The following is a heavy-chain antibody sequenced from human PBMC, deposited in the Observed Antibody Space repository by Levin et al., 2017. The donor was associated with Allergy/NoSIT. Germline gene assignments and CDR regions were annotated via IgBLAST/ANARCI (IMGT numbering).Heavy chain of an antibody. Sequence: SETLSLTCTVSGGSISSGGYYWSWIRQHPGKGLEWIGYIYYSGSTYYNPSLKSRVTISVDTSKNQFSLKLSSVTAADTAVYYCARDRGWFGELPSPDAFDIWGQGTMVTVSS. V-gene: IGHV4-31*03. CDR2: IYYSGST. D-gene: IGHD3-10*01. CDR3: ARDRGWFGELPSPDAFDI. J-gene: IGHJ3*02. CDR1: GGSISSGGYY.